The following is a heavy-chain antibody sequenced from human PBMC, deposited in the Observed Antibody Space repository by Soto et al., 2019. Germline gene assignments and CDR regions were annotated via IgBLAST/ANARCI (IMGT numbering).Heavy chain of an antibody. CDR1: GYTFTDFY. J-gene: IGHJ5*02. D-gene: IGHD1-1*01. V-gene: IGHV1-2*02. Sequence: QVQLVQSGTEVKKPGASVTVSCKSSGYTFTDFYLHWLRQAPGKGLEWVGWINPKTGDTKSSQKFQGRVTMSRDTSVSTAYIDLTSLTSDDTAMYYCATGTNGTTGWYHPWGQGTRVTVSS. CDR2: INPKTGDT. CDR3: ATGTNGTTGWYHP.